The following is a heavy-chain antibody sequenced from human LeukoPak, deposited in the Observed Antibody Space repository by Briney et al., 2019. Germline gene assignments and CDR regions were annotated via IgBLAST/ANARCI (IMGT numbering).Heavy chain of an antibody. Sequence: NTSETLSLTCTVSSGSISSHYWSWIRQPPGKGLEWIGYIYYSGSTNYNPSLKSRVTISVDTSKNQFSLKLSSVTATDTAVYYCARDRVWFGEPLAFFDYWGQGTLVTVSS. D-gene: IGHD3-10*01. V-gene: IGHV4-59*11. J-gene: IGHJ4*02. CDR2: IYYSGST. CDR3: ARDRVWFGEPLAFFDY. CDR1: SGSISSHY.